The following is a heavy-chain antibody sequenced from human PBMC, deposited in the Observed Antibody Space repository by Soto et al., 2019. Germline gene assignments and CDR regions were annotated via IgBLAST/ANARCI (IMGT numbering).Heavy chain of an antibody. D-gene: IGHD3-10*01. CDR2: ISYDGSNK. J-gene: IGHJ4*02. CDR3: ARALVVRGVIPGPFDY. CDR1: GFTFSSYA. Sequence: GGSLRLSCAASGFTFSSYAMHWVRQAPGKGLEWVAVISYDGSNKYYADSVKGRFTISRDNSKNTLYLQMNSLRAEDTAVYYCARALVVRGVIPGPFDYWGQGTLVTVSS. V-gene: IGHV3-30-3*01.